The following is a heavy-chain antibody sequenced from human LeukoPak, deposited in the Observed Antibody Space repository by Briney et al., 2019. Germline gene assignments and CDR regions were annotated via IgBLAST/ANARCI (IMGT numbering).Heavy chain of an antibody. D-gene: IGHD2-15*01. J-gene: IGHJ6*02. CDR2: IIAYNGKT. CDR3: ASEVSYCSGGSCYDYYYYYGMDV. Sequence: ASVKVSCKASGYTFTSYGISWVRQAPGQGVEWMGWIIAYNGKTNYSQKLRGRVTITTDTSTSTAYMELRSLRSDDTAVYYCASEVSYCSGGSCYDYYYYYGMDVWGQGTTVTVSS. V-gene: IGHV1-18*01. CDR1: GYTFTSYG.